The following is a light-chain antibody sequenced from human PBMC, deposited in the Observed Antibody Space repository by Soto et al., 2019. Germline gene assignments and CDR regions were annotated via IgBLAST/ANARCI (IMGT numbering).Light chain of an antibody. CDR2: RNN. CDR3: AAWDATLNGQV. CDR1: RSNIGRNY. J-gene: IGLJ3*02. V-gene: IGLV1-47*01. Sequence: QAVVTQPPSASGTPGQRVSISCSGSRSNIGRNYVYWYQQLPGTAPKLLIQRNNERPSGVPDRFSGSKSGTSVSLAISGLRSEDEATYYGAAWDATLNGQVFGGGTKLTVL.